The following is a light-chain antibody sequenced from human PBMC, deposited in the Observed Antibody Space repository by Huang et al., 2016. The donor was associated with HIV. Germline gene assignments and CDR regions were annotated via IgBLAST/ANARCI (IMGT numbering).Light chain of an antibody. J-gene: IGKJ1*01. CDR2: DVS. CDR3: QQYDDWPPWS. V-gene: IGKV3-15*01. CDR1: QSVKR. Sequence: EIVMTQSPPTLSASPGERATLSCRASQSVKRLAWYQQRPGQAPKHLVYDVSSRATGTPARFSGSGSGTDFTLTINTLQSEDFALYYCQQYDDWPPWSFGQGTRVDMK.